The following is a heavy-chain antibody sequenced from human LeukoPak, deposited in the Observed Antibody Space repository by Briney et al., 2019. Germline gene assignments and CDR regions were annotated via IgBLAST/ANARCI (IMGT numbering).Heavy chain of an antibody. CDR1: GLTSTTYW. CDR2: INQDGSDK. V-gene: IGHV3-7*03. Sequence: PGGSLRLSCVVSGLTSTTYWMNWVRQAPGEGLEWVANINQDGSDKHYVGSVKGRFSVSGDYAKKSLYLQMNNLRDDDTAVYYCAVGSGWLSDSWSQGALVTVSS. J-gene: IGHJ4*02. CDR3: AVGSGWLSDS. D-gene: IGHD6-19*01.